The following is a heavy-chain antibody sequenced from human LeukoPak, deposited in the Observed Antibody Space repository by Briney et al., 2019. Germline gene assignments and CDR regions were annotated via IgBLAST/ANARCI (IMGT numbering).Heavy chain of an antibody. CDR2: INHSGST. Sequence: PSETLSLTCAVYGGSFSGYYWSWIRQPPGKGLEWIGEINHSGSTNYNPSLKSRVTISVDTSKNQFSLKLSSVTAADTAVYYCARGLGGDIVVVVAVRDEFDYWGQGTLVTVSS. D-gene: IGHD2-15*01. CDR3: ARGLGGDIVVVVAVRDEFDY. J-gene: IGHJ4*02. V-gene: IGHV4-34*01. CDR1: GGSFSGYY.